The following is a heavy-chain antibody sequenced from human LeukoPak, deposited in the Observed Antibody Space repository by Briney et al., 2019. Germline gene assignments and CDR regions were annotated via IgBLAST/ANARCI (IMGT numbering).Heavy chain of an antibody. Sequence: GGSLRLSCAASGFTFSSYWMSWVRQAPGKGLEWVANIKQDGSEKYYAGSVKGRFPISSDNAKNSLYLQMNSLRAEDTGVYYCARDLSGAIYFAYWGQGTLVTVSS. CDR2: IKQDGSEK. V-gene: IGHV3-7*01. D-gene: IGHD2-2*01. J-gene: IGHJ4*02. CDR3: ARDLSGAIYFAY. CDR1: GFTFSSYW.